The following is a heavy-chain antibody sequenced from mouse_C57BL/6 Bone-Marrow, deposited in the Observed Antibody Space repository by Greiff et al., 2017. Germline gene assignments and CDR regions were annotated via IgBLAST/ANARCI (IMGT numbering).Heavy chain of an antibody. J-gene: IGHJ3*01. D-gene: IGHD2-5*01. CDR2: IYPRSGDT. CDR1: GYTFTSYG. Sequence: QVQLQQSGAELARPGASVKLSCKASGYTFTSYGISWVKQRTGQGLEWIGEIYPRSGDTYYNEKFKSKATLTVDKSSSTAYMQLSSLTSEDSTVYYCARWDSNPFAYWGQGTLVTVSA. CDR3: ARWDSNPFAY. V-gene: IGHV1-81*01.